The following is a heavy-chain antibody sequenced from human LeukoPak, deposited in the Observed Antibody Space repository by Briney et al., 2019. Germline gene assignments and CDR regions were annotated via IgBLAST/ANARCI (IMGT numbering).Heavy chain of an antibody. CDR1: GGSISSGGYY. Sequence: SQTLSLTCTVSGGSISSGGYYWSWIRQHPGKGLEWIGYIYYSGSTYYNPSLKSRVTIPVDTSKNQFSLKLSSVTAADTAVYYCAREGYDSSGFFHWFDPWGQGTLVTVSS. CDR2: IYYSGST. CDR3: AREGYDSSGFFHWFDP. J-gene: IGHJ5*02. D-gene: IGHD3-22*01. V-gene: IGHV4-31*03.